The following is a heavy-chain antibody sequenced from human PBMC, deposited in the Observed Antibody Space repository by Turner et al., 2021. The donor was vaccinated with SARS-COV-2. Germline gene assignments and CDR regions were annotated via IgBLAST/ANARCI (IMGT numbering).Heavy chain of an antibody. D-gene: IGHD2-15*01. J-gene: IGHJ4*02. CDR2: MDHSGSN. V-gene: IGHV4-4*02. CDR3: ARVFVDQHLGDPPGYFDY. Sequence: VPPRESRPGLVKSSGPLSLPCAVSGDSTNRPYWLSWVRQPPGKGLEWIEDMDHSGSNNYNACPRRRVTISLDKSKNQFSLKVNSVTAADTAVYYCARVFVDQHLGDPPGYFDYWGQGTLVTVSS. CDR1: GDSTNRPYW.